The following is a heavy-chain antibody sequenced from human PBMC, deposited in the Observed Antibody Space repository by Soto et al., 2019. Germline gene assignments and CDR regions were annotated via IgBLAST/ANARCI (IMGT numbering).Heavy chain of an antibody. CDR1: GGSISSGDYY. CDR3: ASNSYGYIFYDH. Sequence: SETLSLTCTVSGGSISSGDYYWSWFRQPPGKGLEWIGYIYYSGSTYYNPSLKSRVTISVDTSKNQFSLKLSSVTAADTAVYYCASNSYGYIFYDHWGQGTLVTVS. V-gene: IGHV4-30-4*01. J-gene: IGHJ4*02. D-gene: IGHD5-18*01. CDR2: IYYSGST.